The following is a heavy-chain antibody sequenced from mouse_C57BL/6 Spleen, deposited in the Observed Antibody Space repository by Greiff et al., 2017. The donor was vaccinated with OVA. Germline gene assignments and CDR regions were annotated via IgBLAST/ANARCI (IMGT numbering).Heavy chain of an antibody. J-gene: IGHJ4*01. CDR1: GFTFSDYG. CDR2: ISSGSSTI. V-gene: IGHV5-17*01. Sequence: EVKLMESGGGLVKPGGSLKLSCAASGFTFSDYGMHWVRQAPEKGLEWVAYISSGSSTIYYADTVKGRFTISRDNAKNTLFLQMTSLRSEDTAMYYCARGLLRPAMDYWGQGTSVTVSS. D-gene: IGHD2-3*01. CDR3: ARGLLRPAMDY.